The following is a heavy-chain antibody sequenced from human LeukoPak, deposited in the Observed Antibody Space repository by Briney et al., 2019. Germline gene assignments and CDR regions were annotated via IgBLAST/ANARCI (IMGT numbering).Heavy chain of an antibody. CDR2: IKQDGGEK. J-gene: IGHJ4*02. CDR3: ARGTEGFDY. Sequence: GGSLGLSCAASRFTFSTYWMNWVRQAPGKGLEWVANIKQDGGEKYYVDSVKGRFTISRDNAKNSLYLQMHSLRAEDTAVYYCARGTEGFDYWGQGTLVTVSS. CDR1: RFTFSTYW. V-gene: IGHV3-7*01.